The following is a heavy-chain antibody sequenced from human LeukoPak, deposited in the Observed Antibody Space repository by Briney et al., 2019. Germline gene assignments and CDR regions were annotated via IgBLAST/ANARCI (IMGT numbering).Heavy chain of an antibody. CDR3: AREAEEAFDI. Sequence: GGSLRLSCAASGFTLRSYSMNWVRQAPGQGLEWVSSISDSDNSMYYANSVKGRFTISRDNTKNSLYLQMNSLRAEDTAVYYCAREAEEAFDIWGQGTMVTVSS. D-gene: IGHD1-14*01. V-gene: IGHV3-21*01. CDR1: GFTLRSYS. J-gene: IGHJ3*02. CDR2: ISDSDNSM.